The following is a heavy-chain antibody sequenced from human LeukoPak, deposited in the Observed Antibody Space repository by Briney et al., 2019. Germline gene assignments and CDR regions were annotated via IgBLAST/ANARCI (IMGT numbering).Heavy chain of an antibody. CDR1: VYTFTSYD. CDR3: ARGRFDP. Sequence: ASVKVSCKASVYTFTSYDINCGRQATGQGLEWMGCMNPNSGNTGYAQKFQGRLTMTRNTSISTAYMERSSLRSEDTAVYYCARGRFDPWGQGSLVTVSS. V-gene: IGHV1-8*01. CDR2: MNPNSGNT. J-gene: IGHJ5*02.